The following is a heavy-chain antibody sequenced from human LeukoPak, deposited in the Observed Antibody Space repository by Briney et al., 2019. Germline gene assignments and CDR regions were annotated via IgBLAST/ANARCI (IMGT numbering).Heavy chain of an antibody. V-gene: IGHV1-2*02. CDR3: SAVDKYCSSATCGDS. CDR1: GYTFSVYY. CDR2: IIPNSGAT. J-gene: IGHJ4*02. D-gene: IGHD2-2*01. Sequence: GASVKVAYRPSGYTFSVYYMHWVRHAPGQRLEWMGYIIPNSGATTYAQTFQGRVTMTRDTSISTAYLDLSGLRSDDTAVYFCSAVDKYCSSATCGDSWGQGTLVTASS.